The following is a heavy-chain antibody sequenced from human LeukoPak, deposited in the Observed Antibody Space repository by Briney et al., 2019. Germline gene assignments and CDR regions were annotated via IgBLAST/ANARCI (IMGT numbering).Heavy chain of an antibody. D-gene: IGHD2-2*01. CDR1: VFTFSSYA. V-gene: IGHV3-30*04. CDR3: AKEAYAGYYFDY. Sequence: PGGSLRLSCAASVFTFSSYAMHWVRQAPGKGLEWVAVISYDGSNKYYADSVKGRFTISRDNSKNTLYLQMNSLRAEDTAVYYCAKEAYAGYYFDYWGQGTLVTVSS. J-gene: IGHJ4*02. CDR2: ISYDGSNK.